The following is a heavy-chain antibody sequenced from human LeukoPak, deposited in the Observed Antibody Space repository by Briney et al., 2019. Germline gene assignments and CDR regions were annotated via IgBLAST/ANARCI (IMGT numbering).Heavy chain of an antibody. CDR3: ARGVNSGYFDY. CDR1: GDSINNYY. J-gene: IGHJ4*02. CDR2: INYSGST. D-gene: IGHD1-26*01. V-gene: IGHV4-59*01. Sequence: SETLSLTCTVSGDSINNYYWSWIRQPPGKGLEWIGNINYSGSTNSNPSLKSRATISVDMSRKHFFLDLSSVTAADTAVYYCARGVNSGYFDYCGQGTLVTVSS.